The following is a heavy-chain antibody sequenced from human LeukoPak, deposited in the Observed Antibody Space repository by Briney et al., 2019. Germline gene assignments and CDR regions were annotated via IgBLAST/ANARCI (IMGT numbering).Heavy chain of an antibody. CDR3: ASRITVTNALSFDY. Sequence: SETLSLTCGVSGYFVSSGYYWGWIRQPPGKGLEWIGNIYSTGSTYYNPSLKSRVTISVDTSNNQFSLKLSSVTSADTAVYYCASRITVTNALSFDYWGQGSLVIVSS. D-gene: IGHD6-19*01. CDR2: IYSTGST. CDR1: GYFVSSGYY. V-gene: IGHV4-38-2*01. J-gene: IGHJ4*02.